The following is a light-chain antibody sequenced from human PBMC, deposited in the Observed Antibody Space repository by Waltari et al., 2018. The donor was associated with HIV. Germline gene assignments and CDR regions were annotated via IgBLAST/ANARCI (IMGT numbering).Light chain of an antibody. Sequence: QVVVTQSPSASASLGASVKLTCSLSRGHSTYAIAWHQQQPEKAPRFLMKINGDGSHSKGDGIPCPFSGSSSGAERYLSISSLQSEDEAAYFGQTWGTGIRVVFGGGTKLTVL. V-gene: IGLV4-69*01. CDR2: INGDGSH. J-gene: IGLJ2*01. CDR1: RGHSTYA. CDR3: QTWGTGIRVV.